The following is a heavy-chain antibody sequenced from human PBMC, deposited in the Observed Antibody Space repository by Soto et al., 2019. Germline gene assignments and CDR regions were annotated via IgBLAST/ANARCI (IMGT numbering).Heavy chain of an antibody. J-gene: IGHJ3*02. CDR1: GGSIYTYY. CDR3: ARVEDIAARPDLRAFDI. D-gene: IGHD6-6*01. CDR2: ISDGGST. Sequence: SETLSLTCNVSGGSIYTYYWNWIRQSPGKGLEWIGYISDGGSTNYNPSLKSRVTISVDTSKNQFSLKLSSVTAADTAVYYCARVEDIAARPDLRAFDIWGQGTMVTVSS. V-gene: IGHV4-59*01.